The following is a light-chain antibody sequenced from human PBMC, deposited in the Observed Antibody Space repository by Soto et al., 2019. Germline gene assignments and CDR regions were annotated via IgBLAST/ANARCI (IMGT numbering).Light chain of an antibody. CDR2: KAS. J-gene: IGKJ1*01. V-gene: IGKV1-5*03. CDR1: QSIDTW. CDR3: QHYNSYSEA. Sequence: DIQMTQSPSTLSASVGDRVIITCRASQSIDTWLAWHQQKPGKAPKLLISKASSLKSGVPSRFSGSGSGTEFTLTISSLQPDDFATYYCQHYNSYSEAFGQGTKVHI.